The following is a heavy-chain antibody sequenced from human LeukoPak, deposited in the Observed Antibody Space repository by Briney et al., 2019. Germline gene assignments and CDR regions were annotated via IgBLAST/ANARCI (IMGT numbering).Heavy chain of an antibody. CDR1: GYTFTSYD. J-gene: IGHJ4*02. CDR2: IIPILGIA. V-gene: IGHV1-69*04. D-gene: IGHD2-15*01. Sequence: GASVEVSCKASGYTFTSYDINWVRQAPGQGLEWMGRIIPILGIANYAQKFQGRVTITADKSTSTAYMELSSLRSEDTAVYYCASRAGYGSGIYDYWGQGTLVTVSS. CDR3: ASRAGYGSGIYDY.